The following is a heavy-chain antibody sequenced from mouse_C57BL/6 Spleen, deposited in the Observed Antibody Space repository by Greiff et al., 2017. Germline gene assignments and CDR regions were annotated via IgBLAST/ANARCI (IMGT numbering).Heavy chain of an antibody. V-gene: IGHV14-3*01. CDR3: ARWGYYGNWYFDV. Sequence: VQLQQSVAELVRPGASVKLSCTASGFNIKNTYMHWVKQRPEQGLEWIGRYDPANGNTKYAPKFQGKATITADTSSNTAYLQLSSLTSVDTAISYCARWGYYGNWYFDVWGTGTTVTVSS. D-gene: IGHD1-1*01. J-gene: IGHJ1*03. CDR1: GFNIKNTY. CDR2: YDPANGNT.